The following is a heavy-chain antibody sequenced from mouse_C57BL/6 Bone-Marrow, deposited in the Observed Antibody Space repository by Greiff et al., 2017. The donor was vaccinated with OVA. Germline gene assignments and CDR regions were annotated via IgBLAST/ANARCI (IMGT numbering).Heavy chain of an antibody. CDR3: ARHWSGYDEVFAY. CDR2: ISNLAYSI. Sequence: EVQLVESGGGLVQPGGSLKLSCAASGFTFSDYGMAWVRQAPRKGPEWVAFISNLAYSIYYADTVTGRFTISRENAKNTLYLEMSSLRSEDTAMYYCARHWSGYDEVFAYWGQGTLVTVSA. D-gene: IGHD2-2*01. J-gene: IGHJ3*01. CDR1: GFTFSDYG. V-gene: IGHV5-15*01.